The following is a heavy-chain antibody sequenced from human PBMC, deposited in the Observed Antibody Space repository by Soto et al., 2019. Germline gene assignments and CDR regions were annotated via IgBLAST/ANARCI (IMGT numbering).Heavy chain of an antibody. CDR1: GGSISSGGYY. V-gene: IGHV4-31*03. J-gene: IGHJ4*02. Sequence: SETLSLTCTVSGGSISSGGYYWSWIRQHPGKGLEWIGYIYYSGSTYYNPSLKGRVTISVDTSKNQFSLKLSSVTAADTAVYYCASTPVTSYGDYLYLDYWGQGTLVTVSS. CDR3: ASTPVTSYGDYLYLDY. D-gene: IGHD4-17*01. CDR2: IYYSGST.